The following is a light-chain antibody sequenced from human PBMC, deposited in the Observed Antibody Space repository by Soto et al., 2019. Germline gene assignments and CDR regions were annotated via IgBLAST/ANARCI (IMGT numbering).Light chain of an antibody. V-gene: IGKV1-39*01. Sequence: DIQMTQSPSSLSASVGDRVTITFRASQSISIYLNWYQQKPGKAPKLMIYAASSLQRGVPSRLSGSGSGTDFTLTISSLQPEDFATYFCQQSDTTPYTFGQGTKLEIK. J-gene: IGKJ2*01. CDR3: QQSDTTPYT. CDR1: QSISIY. CDR2: AAS.